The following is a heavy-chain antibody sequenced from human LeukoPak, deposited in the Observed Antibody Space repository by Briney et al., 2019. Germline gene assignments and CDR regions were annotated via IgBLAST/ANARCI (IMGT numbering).Heavy chain of an antibody. CDR3: ARGRGRGYKVGRGLDY. D-gene: IGHD5-24*01. CDR2: IYYSGST. J-gene: IGHJ4*02. Sequence: SETLSLTCTVSGGSVSSGTYYWSWIRQPPGKGLEWIGYIYYSGSTNYNPSLKSRVTISIDTSKNQFSLKLSSVTAADTAVYCCARGRGRGYKVGRGLDYWGQGTLVTVSS. CDR1: GGSVSSGTYY. V-gene: IGHV4-61*01.